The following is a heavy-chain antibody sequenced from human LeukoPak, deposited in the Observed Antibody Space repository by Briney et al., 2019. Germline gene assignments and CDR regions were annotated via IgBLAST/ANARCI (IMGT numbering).Heavy chain of an antibody. Sequence: GGSLRLSCAASGFTFSSYSMDWVRQAPGKGLEWVSSISSSSSYIYYADSVKGRFTITRDNAKNSLYLQMNSLRAEDTAVYYCAKSGRVDYWGQGTLVTVSS. CDR2: ISSSSSYI. J-gene: IGHJ4*02. D-gene: IGHD5-24*01. V-gene: IGHV3-21*01. CDR1: GFTFSSYS. CDR3: AKSGRVDY.